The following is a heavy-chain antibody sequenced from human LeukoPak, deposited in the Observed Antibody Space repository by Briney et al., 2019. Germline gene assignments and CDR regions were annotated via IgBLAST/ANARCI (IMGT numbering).Heavy chain of an antibody. Sequence: SETLSLTCTVSGGSISSSSYYWGWIRQPPGKGLEWIGSIYYSGSTYYNPSLKSRVTISVDTSKNQFSLKLSSVTAADTAVYYCARGVDDSSGYYYYYYMDVWGKGTTVTVSS. CDR2: IYYSGST. CDR3: ARGVDDSSGYYYYYYMDV. V-gene: IGHV4-39*07. J-gene: IGHJ6*03. D-gene: IGHD3-22*01. CDR1: GGSISSSSYY.